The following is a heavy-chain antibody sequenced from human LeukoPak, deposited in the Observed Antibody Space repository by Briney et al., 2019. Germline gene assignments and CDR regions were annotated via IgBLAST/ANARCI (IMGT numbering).Heavy chain of an antibody. CDR2: ISGSGGTT. CDR3: AGGGSPHYFDY. Sequence: GGSLRLSCAASGFTFNNYAMNWVRQAPGKGLEWVSVISGSGGTTYYADSVKGRFTISRDSSKNTLYLQMNSLRAEDTAVYYCAGGGSPHYFDYWGQGTLVTVSS. V-gene: IGHV3-23*01. D-gene: IGHD3-16*01. CDR1: GFTFNNYA. J-gene: IGHJ4*02.